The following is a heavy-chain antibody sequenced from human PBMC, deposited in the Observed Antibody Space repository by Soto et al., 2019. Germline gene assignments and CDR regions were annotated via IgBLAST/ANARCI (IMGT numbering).Heavy chain of an antibody. D-gene: IGHD3-10*01. CDR2: IYYSGST. J-gene: IGHJ4*02. Sequence: SETLSLTCTVSGGSISSGDYYWSWIRQPPGKGLEWIGYIYYSGSTYYNPSLKSRVTISVDTSKNQFSLKLSSVTAADTAVYYCAGDRGFGELIVFYWGQGTLVTVSS. V-gene: IGHV4-30-4*01. CDR3: AGDRGFGELIVFY. CDR1: GGSISSGDYY.